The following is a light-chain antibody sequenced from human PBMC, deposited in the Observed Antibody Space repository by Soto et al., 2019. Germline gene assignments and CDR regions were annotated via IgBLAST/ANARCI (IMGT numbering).Light chain of an antibody. CDR3: QQYDNLPPLT. CDR1: QDMSNY. V-gene: IGKV1-33*01. Sequence: DIQMTQSPSSLSASVGDRVTITCQASQDMSNYLNWYQQKPGKAPKLLIYDASNLETGVPSRFSGSGSGTDFTFTISRLQPEDIATYYCQQYDNLPPLTFGGGTKVEIK. CDR2: DAS. J-gene: IGKJ4*01.